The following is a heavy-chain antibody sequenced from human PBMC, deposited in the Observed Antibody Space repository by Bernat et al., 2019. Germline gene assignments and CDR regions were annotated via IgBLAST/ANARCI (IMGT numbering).Heavy chain of an antibody. J-gene: IGHJ4*02. CDR3: ARVLVGATTFFDY. V-gene: IGHV1-69*04. D-gene: IGHD1-26*01. CDR1: GGTFSSYA. Sequence: QVQLVQSGAEVKKPGSSVKVSCKASGGTFSSYAISWVRQAPGQGLEWMGRIIPILGIANYAQKFQGRVTITADKSTSTAYMELSSLRSEDTAVYYCARVLVGATTFFDYWGQGTLVTVSS. CDR2: IIPILGIA.